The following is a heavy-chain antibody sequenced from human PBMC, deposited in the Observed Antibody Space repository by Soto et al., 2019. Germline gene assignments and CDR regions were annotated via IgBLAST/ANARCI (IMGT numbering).Heavy chain of an antibody. D-gene: IGHD3-22*01. V-gene: IGHV4-31*03. Sequence: QVQLQESGPGLVKTSQNLSLTCTVSGGSLSSGGYYWSWIRQHPGKVLEWIGYIYYSGSTFYNPSLKSRVTISVDTSKNQFSLKLSSVTAADTAVYYCARAYDSSGYPPVVGFDYWGQGTLVTFSS. CDR3: ARAYDSSGYPPVVGFDY. CDR2: IYYSGST. J-gene: IGHJ4*02. CDR1: GGSLSSGGYY.